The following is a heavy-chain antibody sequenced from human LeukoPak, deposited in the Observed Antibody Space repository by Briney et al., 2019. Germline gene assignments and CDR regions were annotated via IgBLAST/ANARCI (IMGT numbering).Heavy chain of an antibody. CDR3: ARNHGSGRGEWFDP. V-gene: IGHV4-59*01. Sequence: PSETLSLTCTVSGGSISTYYWSWIRQPPGRGLEWIGYIYHTGSTSYNPSLKSRVTLSVDTSKNQFSLKMSSATAADTAVYYCARNHGSGRGEWFDPWGQGTLVTVSS. D-gene: IGHD3-10*01. CDR1: GGSISTYY. CDR2: IYHTGST. J-gene: IGHJ5*02.